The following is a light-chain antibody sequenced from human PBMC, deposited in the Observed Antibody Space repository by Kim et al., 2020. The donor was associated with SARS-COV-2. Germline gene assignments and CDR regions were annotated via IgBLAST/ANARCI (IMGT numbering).Light chain of an antibody. CDR1: QGISSY. CDR2: AAS. Sequence: AIRMTQSPSSFSASTGDRVTITCRASQGISSYLAWYQQKPGEAPKLLIYAASTLQSGVPSRFSGSGSGTDFTLTISCLQSEDFATYYCQQYNSFPLTFGGGTKVDIK. V-gene: IGKV1-8*01. CDR3: QQYNSFPLT. J-gene: IGKJ4*01.